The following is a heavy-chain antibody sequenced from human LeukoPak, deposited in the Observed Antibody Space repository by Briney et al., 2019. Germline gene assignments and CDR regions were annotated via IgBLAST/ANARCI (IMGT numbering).Heavy chain of an antibody. CDR3: ARDGGSWYFYYYYYMDV. CDR2: INPNSGGT. CDR1: GHTFTGYY. V-gene: IGHV1-2*02. Sequence: ASVKVSCKASGHTFTGYYMHWVRQAPGQGLEWMGWINPNSGGTNYAQKFQGRVTMTRDTSISTAYMELSRLRSDDTAVYYCARDGGSWYFYYYYYMDVWGKGTTVTVSS. D-gene: IGHD6-13*01. J-gene: IGHJ6*03.